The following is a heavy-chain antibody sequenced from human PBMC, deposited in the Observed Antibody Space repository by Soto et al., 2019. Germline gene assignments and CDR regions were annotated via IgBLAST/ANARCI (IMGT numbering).Heavy chain of an antibody. J-gene: IGHJ4*01. CDR3: ARMSLFYFFDS. Sequence: SETLSLTCPVSSDSMTSYYWTWIRQPPGKGLECIGYIYHSGITNYNPSLKSRVTISLDTSKNQFSLRLSSVTAADTAVYYCARMSLFYFFDSWGQGTPVTVYS. CDR1: SDSMTSYY. CDR2: IYHSGIT. D-gene: IGHD3-9*01. V-gene: IGHV4-59*01.